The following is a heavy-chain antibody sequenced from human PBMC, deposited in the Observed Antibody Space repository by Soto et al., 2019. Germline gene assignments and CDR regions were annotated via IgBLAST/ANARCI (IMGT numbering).Heavy chain of an antibody. CDR2: FDPEGGEA. CDR3: ARVIPGAEAWFDP. D-gene: IGHD2-2*01. CDR1: GHTLTELS. V-gene: IGHV1-24*01. J-gene: IGHJ5*02. Sequence: ASVKVSCKISGHTLTELSIHWVRQAPGKGLEWMGGFDPEGGEAIYAQKWHGRVTVTEDTVTDTAYMELRSLTSDDTAVYYCARVIPGAEAWFDPWGQGTLVTVSS.